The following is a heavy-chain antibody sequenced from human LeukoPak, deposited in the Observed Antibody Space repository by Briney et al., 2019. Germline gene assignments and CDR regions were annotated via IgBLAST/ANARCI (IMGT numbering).Heavy chain of an antibody. Sequence: PGGSLRLSCAASGFTFSSYAMHWVRQAPGKGLEWVAVISYDGSNKYYADSVKGRFTISRDNSKNTLYLQMNRLRAEDTVVYYCARSRAGTFLFGYWGQGTLVTVPS. CDR1: GFTFSSYA. CDR2: ISYDGSNK. V-gene: IGHV3-30-3*01. CDR3: ARSRAGTFLFGY. D-gene: IGHD6-19*01. J-gene: IGHJ4*02.